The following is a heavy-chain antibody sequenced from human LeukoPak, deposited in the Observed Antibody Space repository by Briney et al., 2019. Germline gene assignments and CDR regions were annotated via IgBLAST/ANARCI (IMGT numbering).Heavy chain of an antibody. CDR1: EFTFKDYN. J-gene: IGHJ3*02. V-gene: IGHV3-11*04. CDR2: ISSRDSTI. D-gene: IGHD3-3*01. Sequence: GGSLRLSCAASEFTFKDYNMAWIRQAPGKGLEWVSYISSRDSTIYYAGSVRGRFTISRDSAKNSLYLQMNSLRAEDTAVYYCARLVLEWLLDDAFDIWGQGTMVTVSS. CDR3: ARLVLEWLLDDAFDI.